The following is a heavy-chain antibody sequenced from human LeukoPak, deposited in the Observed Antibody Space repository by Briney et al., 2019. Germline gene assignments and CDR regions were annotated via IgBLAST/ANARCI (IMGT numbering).Heavy chain of an antibody. CDR3: AKDPMVRGATYDY. CDR2: IGPSGRST. Sequence: GGSLRLSCAASGFTFRTYAMTWVRQATGEGLEWVSAIGPSGRSTYYADSVGGLFTISRDNSKNTRYLQMNSLRAEDTAIYYCAKDPMVRGATYDYWGQGTLVTVSS. D-gene: IGHD3-10*01. CDR1: GFTFRTYA. V-gene: IGHV3-23*01. J-gene: IGHJ4*02.